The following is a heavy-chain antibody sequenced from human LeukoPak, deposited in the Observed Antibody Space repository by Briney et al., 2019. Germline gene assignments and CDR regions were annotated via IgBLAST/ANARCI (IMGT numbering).Heavy chain of an antibody. J-gene: IGHJ4*02. Sequence: SETLSLTCTVSGGSITSSYWNWIRQPAGRGLEWIGRLSSSGTTYNPSLKSRVTMSLDTSKNQFSLTLGSVSATDTAVYYCVSPRGFSYGYFDYWGQGTLVTVSS. D-gene: IGHD5-18*01. CDR2: LSSSGT. V-gene: IGHV4-4*07. CDR1: GGSITSSY. CDR3: VSPRGFSYGYFDY.